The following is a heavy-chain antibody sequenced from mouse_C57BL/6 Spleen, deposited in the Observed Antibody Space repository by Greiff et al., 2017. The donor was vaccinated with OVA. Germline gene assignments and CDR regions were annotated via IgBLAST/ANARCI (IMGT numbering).Heavy chain of an antibody. Sequence: QVQLQQPGAELVKPGASVKMSCKASGYTFTSYWITWVKQRPDQGLGGIGDIYPGSGSTNDNEKFKSKATLTVDTSSSTAYMQLSSLTSEDSAVYYCVYGSSRYWYFDVWGTGTTVTVSS. CDR3: VYGSSRYWYFDV. CDR1: GYTFTSYW. J-gene: IGHJ1*03. D-gene: IGHD1-1*01. CDR2: IYPGSGST. V-gene: IGHV1-55*01.